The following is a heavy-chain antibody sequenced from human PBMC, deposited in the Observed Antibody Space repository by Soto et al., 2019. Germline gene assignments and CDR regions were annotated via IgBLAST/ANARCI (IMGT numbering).Heavy chain of an antibody. CDR3: ARNIVVVPAAMPTGDWFDP. V-gene: IGHV4-59*08. D-gene: IGHD2-2*01. CDR1: GGSISSYY. J-gene: IGHJ5*02. CDR2: IYYSGST. Sequence: SETLSLTCTVSGGSISSYYWSWIRQPPGKGLEWIGYIYYSGSTNYNPSLKSRVTISVDTSKNQFSLKLSSVTAADTAVYYCARNIVVVPAAMPTGDWFDPWGQGTLVTGSS.